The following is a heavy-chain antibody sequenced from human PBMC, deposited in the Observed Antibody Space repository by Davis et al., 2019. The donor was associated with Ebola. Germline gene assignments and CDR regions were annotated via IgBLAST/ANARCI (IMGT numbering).Heavy chain of an antibody. J-gene: IGHJ6*02. Sequence: SETLSLTCTVSGGSISSYYWSWIRQPPGKGLEWIGYIYYSGSTNYNPSLKSRVTISVDTSKNQFSLKLSSVTAADTAEYYCASGLRFLEWLSPRDYYYGMDVWGQGTTVTVSS. CDR3: ASGLRFLEWLSPRDYYYGMDV. CDR2: IYYSGST. CDR1: GGSISSYY. D-gene: IGHD3-3*01. V-gene: IGHV4-59*01.